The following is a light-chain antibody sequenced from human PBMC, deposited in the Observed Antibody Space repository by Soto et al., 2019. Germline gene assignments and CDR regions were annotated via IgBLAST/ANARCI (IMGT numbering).Light chain of an antibody. CDR3: QQYDRLPWT. CDR1: QDVSHF. CDR2: DAS. Sequence: DIQMTQSPSSLSASIGDRVTITCQASQDVSHFLNWFQQRPGKAPKLLIYDASTLERGVPSRFSGRGSGSRFTFTITSLQPEYIATYYCQQYDRLPWTFGQGTKLEMK. J-gene: IGKJ1*01. V-gene: IGKV1-33*01.